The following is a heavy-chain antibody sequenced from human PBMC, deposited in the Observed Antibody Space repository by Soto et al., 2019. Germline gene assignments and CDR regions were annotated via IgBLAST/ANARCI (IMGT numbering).Heavy chain of an antibody. J-gene: IGHJ4*02. Sequence: GGSLRLSCAASGFTFSSYAMSWVRQAPGKGLEWVSAISGSGGSTYYADSVKGRFTISRDNSKNTLYLQMNSLRAEDTAVYYCAKGGHYYDSSGYYQPFDYWGQGTLVTVSS. D-gene: IGHD3-22*01. CDR1: GFTFSSYA. CDR3: AKGGHYYDSSGYYQPFDY. V-gene: IGHV3-23*01. CDR2: ISGSGGST.